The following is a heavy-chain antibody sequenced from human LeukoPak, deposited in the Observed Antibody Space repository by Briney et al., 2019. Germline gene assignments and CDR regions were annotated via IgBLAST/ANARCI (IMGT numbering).Heavy chain of an antibody. Sequence: SQTLSLTCTVSGGSISSYYWSWIRQPPGKGLEWIGYIYYSGSTNYNPSLKSRVTISVDTSKNQLSLKLSSVTAADTAVYYCARLNCSGGSCYPYYYYYYMDVWGKGTTVTVSS. V-gene: IGHV4-59*08. D-gene: IGHD2-15*01. CDR3: ARLNCSGGSCYPYYYYYYMDV. J-gene: IGHJ6*03. CDR2: IYYSGST. CDR1: GGSISSYY.